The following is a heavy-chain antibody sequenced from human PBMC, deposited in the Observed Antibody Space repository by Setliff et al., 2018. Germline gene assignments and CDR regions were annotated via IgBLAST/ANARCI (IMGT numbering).Heavy chain of an antibody. J-gene: IGHJ3*02. CDR1: GGTFSSYA. CDR2: IIPIFGTA. CDR3: ARDPVLVVQSLNAFDI. Sequence: AASVKVSCKASGGTFSSYAISWVRQAPGQGLEWMGRIIPIFGTANYAQKFQGRVTITADKSTSTAYMELSGLRSEDTAVYYCARDPVLVVQSLNAFDIWGQGTMVTVSS. D-gene: IGHD3-22*01. V-gene: IGHV1-69*06.